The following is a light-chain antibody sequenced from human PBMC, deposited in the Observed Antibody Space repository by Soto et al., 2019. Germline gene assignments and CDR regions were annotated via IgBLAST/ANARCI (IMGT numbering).Light chain of an antibody. CDR2: GAS. Sequence: EIVMTQSPATLSVSPGERATLSCRASQRVSSNLAWYQQKPGQAPRLLIYGASTRATGIPARFSGSGSGTEFTLTISSLQSEDFAVYYCQQYNNCPITFGQGTRLEIK. CDR3: QQYNNCPIT. J-gene: IGKJ5*01. CDR1: QRVSSN. V-gene: IGKV3-15*01.